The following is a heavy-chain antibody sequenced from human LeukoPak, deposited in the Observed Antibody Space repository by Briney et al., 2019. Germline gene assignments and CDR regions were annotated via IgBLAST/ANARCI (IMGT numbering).Heavy chain of an antibody. V-gene: IGHV3-30*02. CDR2: IRYDGSNK. CDR1: GFTFSSYG. D-gene: IGHD3-10*01. Sequence: PGGSLRLSCAASGFTFSSYGMHWVRQAPGKGLEWVAFIRYDGSNKYYADSVKGRFTISRDNSKNTLYLQMNSLRAEDTAVYYCANGGGYYGSGSYPEWFDPWGQGTLVTVSS. J-gene: IGHJ5*02. CDR3: ANGGGYYGSGSYPEWFDP.